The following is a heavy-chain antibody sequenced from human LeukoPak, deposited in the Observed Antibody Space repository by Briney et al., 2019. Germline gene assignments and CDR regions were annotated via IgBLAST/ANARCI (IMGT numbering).Heavy chain of an antibody. D-gene: IGHD3-16*01. CDR2: INHSGST. Sequence: SETLSLTCAVYGGSFSGYYWSWIRQPPGKGLEWIGEINHSGSTNYNPSLKSRVTISVDTSKNQFSLKLSSVTAADTAVYYYARGPGPLGYWGQGTLVTVSS. J-gene: IGHJ4*02. CDR1: GGSFSGYY. CDR3: ARGPGPLGY. V-gene: IGHV4-34*01.